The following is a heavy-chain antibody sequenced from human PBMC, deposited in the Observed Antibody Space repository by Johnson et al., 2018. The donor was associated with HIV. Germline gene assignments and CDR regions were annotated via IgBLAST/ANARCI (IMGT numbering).Heavy chain of an antibody. V-gene: IGHV3-66*02. CDR2: IFTVGDV. CDR3: ARDGRDLVTRGSFDV. CDR1: GITVSSNY. J-gene: IGHJ3*01. Sequence: EVQLVESGGGLAQPGGSLRLSCAASGITVSSNYMSCVRQAPGKGLEWVSVIFTVGDVYYADSVKGRFTISRDNSKNFLSLQMNSLRPEETAVYYCARDGRDLVTRGSFDVWGQGTVVTVSS. D-gene: IGHD5-18*01.